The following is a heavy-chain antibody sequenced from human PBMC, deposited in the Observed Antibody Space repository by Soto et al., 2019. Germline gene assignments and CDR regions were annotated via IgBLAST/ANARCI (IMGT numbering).Heavy chain of an antibody. V-gene: IGHV4-59*11. J-gene: IGHJ4*02. CDR2: IYYNGNT. Sequence: QVQLQESGPGLVKPSETLSLTCTVSGGSISNHYWSWIRQPPGKGLEWIGYIYYNGNTNYNPSLKSRVTMSVDQSKNQISLKLSSVTAADTAVYYCTRANWYSEYWGQGTLVTVSS. D-gene: IGHD7-27*01. CDR1: GGSISNHY. CDR3: TRANWYSEY.